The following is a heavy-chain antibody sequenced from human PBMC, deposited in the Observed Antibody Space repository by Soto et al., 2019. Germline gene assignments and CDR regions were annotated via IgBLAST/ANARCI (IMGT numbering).Heavy chain of an antibody. J-gene: IGHJ4*02. CDR3: ASEGIVGATTLDY. CDR1: GFTFSSYG. D-gene: IGHD1-26*01. Sequence: PGGSLRLSCAASGFTFSSYGMHWVRQAPGKGLEWVAVIWYDGSNKYYADSVKGRFTISRDNSKNTLYLQMNSLRAEDTAVYYCASEGIVGATTLDYWGQGTLVTVSS. CDR2: IWYDGSNK. V-gene: IGHV3-33*01.